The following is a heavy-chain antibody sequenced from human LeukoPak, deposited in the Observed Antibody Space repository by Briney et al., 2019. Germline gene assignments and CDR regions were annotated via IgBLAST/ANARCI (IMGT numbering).Heavy chain of an antibody. V-gene: IGHV3-21*01. CDR1: GFTFSSYS. Sequence: GGSLRLSCAASGFTFSSYSMNWVRQAPGKGLEWVSYISSSNKYIYYADSMKGRITISRDNAKSSLYLHMNSLTAEDTAVYYCARDRLGYDYDGMDVWGQGTTVTVSS. CDR3: ARDRLGYDYDGMDV. J-gene: IGHJ6*02. CDR2: ISSSNKYI. D-gene: IGHD3-9*01.